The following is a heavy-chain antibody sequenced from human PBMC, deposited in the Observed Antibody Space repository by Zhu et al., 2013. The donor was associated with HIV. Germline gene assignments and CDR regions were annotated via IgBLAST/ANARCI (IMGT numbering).Heavy chain of an antibody. CDR1: GFTFTSSA. D-gene: IGHD3-16*01. V-gene: IGHV1-58*02. CDR3: ATGPTYSVSPA. Sequence: QMLLVQSGPEVRKPGTSVKVSCKTSGFTFTSSAIHWVRQARGQRLEWIGWIAVGTATTKYAQKFQDRVTLTEDTSTDTAFMELTSLRSEDTAVYYCATGPTYSVSPAWGQGALVTVSS. CDR2: IAVGTATT. J-gene: IGHJ5*02.